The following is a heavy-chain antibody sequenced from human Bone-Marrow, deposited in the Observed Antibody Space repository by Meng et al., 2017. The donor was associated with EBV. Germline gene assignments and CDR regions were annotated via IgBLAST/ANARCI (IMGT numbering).Heavy chain of an antibody. V-gene: IGHV4-39*01. CDR3: ARPFPSWQSPRLDPFGA. Sequence: RQLADAGPGQVMPSEPLSLTCSASGDSISSFYYWGWIRQPPGRGLGWIGSVHYTGSTYYSPSLKSRVTVSVDTSKNQFSLRLTSVTAADTAVYYCARPFPSWQSPRLDPFGAWGQGTLVTVSS. J-gene: IGHJ5*02. D-gene: IGHD6-19*01. CDR2: VHYTGST. CDR1: GDSISSFYY.